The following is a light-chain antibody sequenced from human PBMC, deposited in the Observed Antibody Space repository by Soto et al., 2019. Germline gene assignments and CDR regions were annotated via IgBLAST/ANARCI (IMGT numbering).Light chain of an antibody. CDR2: EGS. Sequence: QSALTQPASVSGSPGQSITISCTGTSSDVGTYNLVSWYQHHPGKAPKLMIYEGSKRPSGVSNRFSGSKSGNTASLTISGLQAEDEADYYVCSYAGSSTYVFGTGTKLTVL. CDR1: SSDVGTYNL. CDR3: CSYAGSSTYV. J-gene: IGLJ1*01. V-gene: IGLV2-23*01.